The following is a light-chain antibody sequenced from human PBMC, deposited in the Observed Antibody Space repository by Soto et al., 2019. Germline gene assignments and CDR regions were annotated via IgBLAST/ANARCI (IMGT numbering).Light chain of an antibody. V-gene: IGKV1-5*01. Sequence: DIQMTQSPSSLSASFVDRFTITFLASHSIDTWLAWYQQRPGKAPNLLIYDASSLASGVPSRFSGGGSGTDFTLTISSLQPEDFATYYCQQSYSTPITFGQGTRLEIK. CDR3: QQSYSTPIT. J-gene: IGKJ5*01. CDR2: DAS. CDR1: HSIDTW.